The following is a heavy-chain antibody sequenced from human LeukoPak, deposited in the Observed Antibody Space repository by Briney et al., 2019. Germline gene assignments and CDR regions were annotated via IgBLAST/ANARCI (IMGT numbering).Heavy chain of an antibody. CDR1: GYTFISYY. V-gene: IGHV1-2*02. J-gene: IGHJ5*02. Sequence: ASVKVSCKASGYTFISYYMHWVRQAPGQGLEWMGWINPNSGGTNYAQKFQGRVTMTRDTSISTAYMELSRLRSDDTAVYYCARDRRDYYDSSGIFDPWGQGTLVTVSS. CDR2: INPNSGGT. D-gene: IGHD3-22*01. CDR3: ARDRRDYYDSSGIFDP.